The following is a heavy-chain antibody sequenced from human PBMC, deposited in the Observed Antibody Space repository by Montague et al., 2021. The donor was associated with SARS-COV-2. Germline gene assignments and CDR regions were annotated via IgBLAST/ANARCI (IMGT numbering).Heavy chain of an antibody. CDR2: ISYDGSNK. J-gene: IGHJ6*02. Sequence: SLRLSCAASGFTFSSYAMHWVRQAPGKGLEWVAVISYDGSNKYYVDSAKGRFTISRDNSKNTLYLQMNSLRAEDTAVYYCASLGPYDSSGYFIPEGGMDVWGQGTTVTVSS. CDR3: ASLGPYDSSGYFIPEGGMDV. CDR1: GFTFSSYA. V-gene: IGHV3-30*04. D-gene: IGHD3-22*01.